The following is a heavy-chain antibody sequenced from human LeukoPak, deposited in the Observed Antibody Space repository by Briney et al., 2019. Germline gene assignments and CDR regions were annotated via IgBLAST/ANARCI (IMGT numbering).Heavy chain of an antibody. CDR2: INPNSGGT. CDR1: GYTFTGYY. J-gene: IGHJ6*02. D-gene: IGHD3-10*01. V-gene: IGHV1-2*02. Sequence: GASVKVSCKASGYTFTGYYMHWVRQALGQGLEWMGWINPNSGGTNYAQKFQGRVTMTRDTSISTAYMELSRLRSDDTAVYYCARELWFGESHYYGMDVWGQGTTVTVSS. CDR3: ARELWFGESHYYGMDV.